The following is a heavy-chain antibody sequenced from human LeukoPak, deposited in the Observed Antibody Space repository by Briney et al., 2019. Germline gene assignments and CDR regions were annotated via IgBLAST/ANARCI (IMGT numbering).Heavy chain of an antibody. CDR3: ARIIGVTGTDWFDP. CDR2: ISSSGSTI. V-gene: IGHV3-11*01. J-gene: IGHJ5*02. D-gene: IGHD6-13*01. Sequence: PGRSLRLSCAASGFTFSDYYMSWIRQAPGKGLEWISYISSSGSTIYYADSVKGRFTISRDNAKNSLYLQMNSLRADDTAVYYCARIIGVTGTDWFDPWGQGTLVTVSS. CDR1: GFTFSDYY.